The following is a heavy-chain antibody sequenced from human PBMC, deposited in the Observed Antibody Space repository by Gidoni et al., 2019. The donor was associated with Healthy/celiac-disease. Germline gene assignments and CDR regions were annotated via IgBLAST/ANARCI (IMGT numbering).Heavy chain of an antibody. Sequence: QVQLVQSGAEVKKPGSSVKVSCKASGGTFSSYAISWVRQAPGQGLEWMGRIIPILGIANYAQKFQGRVTITADKSTSTAYMELSSLRSEDTAVYYCARDTGPAAIGHQDYWGQGTLVTVSS. CDR2: IIPILGIA. D-gene: IGHD2-2*01. J-gene: IGHJ4*02. V-gene: IGHV1-69*04. CDR3: ARDTGPAAIGHQDY. CDR1: GGTFSSYA.